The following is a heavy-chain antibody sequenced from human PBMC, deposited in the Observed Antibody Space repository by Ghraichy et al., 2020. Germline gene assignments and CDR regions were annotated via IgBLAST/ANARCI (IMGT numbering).Heavy chain of an antibody. CDR3: ATNTSGRWFDP. J-gene: IGHJ5*02. V-gene: IGHV4-39*01. Sequence: SETLSLTCTVSGDPISSTNYYWGWIRQPPGKGLEWIGSIYYSGSTHYNPSLKSRVIVSIDTCKNQFSLKLSSISAADTGVYYCATNTSGRWFDPWGQGTLVTVSS. D-gene: IGHD6-19*01. CDR2: IYYSGST. CDR1: GDPISSTNYY.